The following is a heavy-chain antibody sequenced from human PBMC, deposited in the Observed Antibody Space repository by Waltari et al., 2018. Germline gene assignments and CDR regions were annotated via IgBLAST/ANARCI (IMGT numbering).Heavy chain of an antibody. CDR2: IFSNAEE. J-gene: IGHJ6*03. CDR1: GFSLSNARMG. D-gene: IGHD3-3*01. CDR3: ARAFFFLEWSESPDYYYYMDV. Sequence: QVTLKESGPVLVKPTETLTLTCTVSGFSLSNARMGVSWIRQPPGKALEWLAHIFSNAEESYSTSLEGRLTISKDTSKSRVGLTMTNMDPVDPATYDCARAFFFLEWSESPDYYYYMDVWGKGTTVTVSS. V-gene: IGHV2-26*01.